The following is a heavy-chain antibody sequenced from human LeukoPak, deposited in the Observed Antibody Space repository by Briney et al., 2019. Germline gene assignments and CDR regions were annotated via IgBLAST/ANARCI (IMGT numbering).Heavy chain of an antibody. J-gene: IGHJ6*02. Sequence: SETLSLTCAVYGGSFSGYYWSWIRQPPGKGLEWIGEINHSGSTNYNPSLKSRVTISVDTSKNQFSLKLSSVTAADTAVYYCARGDRINYYGMDVWGQGTTVTVSS. CDR2: INHSGST. CDR3: ARGDRINYYGMDV. CDR1: GGSFSGYY. V-gene: IGHV4-34*01. D-gene: IGHD1-14*01.